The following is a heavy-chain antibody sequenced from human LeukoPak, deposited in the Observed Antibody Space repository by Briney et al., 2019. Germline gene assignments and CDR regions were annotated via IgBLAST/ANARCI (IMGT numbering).Heavy chain of an antibody. J-gene: IGHJ4*02. V-gene: IGHV1-69*04. D-gene: IGHD2-21*01. CDR3: AREHSRVVVVIANTALDY. CDR2: IIPILGIA. CDR1: GGTFSSYA. Sequence: SVKVSCKASGGTFSSYAISWVRQAPGQGLEWMGRIIPILGIANYAQKFQGRVTITADKSTSTAYMELSSLRSEDTAVYYCAREHSRVVVVIANTALDYWGQGTLVTVSS.